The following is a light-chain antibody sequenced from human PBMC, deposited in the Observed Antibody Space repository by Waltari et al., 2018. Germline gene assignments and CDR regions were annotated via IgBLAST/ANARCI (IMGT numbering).Light chain of an antibody. CDR1: SSDVGGYNY. V-gene: IGLV2-14*01. CDR3: SSYSSSSTPWV. J-gene: IGLJ3*02. CDR2: DGS. Sequence: QSALTQPASVSGSPGQSITISCTGTSSDVGGYNYVSWYQQHPGQAPKLMIYDGSNRPSGVSNRFSGSKSGNTASLTISGLQAEDEADYYCSSYSSSSTPWVFGGGTKLTVL.